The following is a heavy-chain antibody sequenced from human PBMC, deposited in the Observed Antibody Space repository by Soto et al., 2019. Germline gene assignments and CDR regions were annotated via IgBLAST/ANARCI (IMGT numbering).Heavy chain of an antibody. CDR3: AREPGITIFGVPSRVAFDI. CDR2: TYYRSKWYN. V-gene: IGHV6-1*01. CDR1: GYSVSSNSAA. J-gene: IGHJ3*02. D-gene: IGHD3-3*01. Sequence: SHTLSLTCAISGYSVSSNSAAWNLIRQSPSRGLEWLGRTYYRSKWYNDYAVPVKSRITINPDTSKNQFSLQLNSVTPEDTAVYYCAREPGITIFGVPSRVAFDIWGQGTMVTVSS.